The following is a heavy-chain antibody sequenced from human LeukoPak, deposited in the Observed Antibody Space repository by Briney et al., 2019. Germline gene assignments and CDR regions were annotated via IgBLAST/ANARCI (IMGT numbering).Heavy chain of an antibody. Sequence: SETLSLTCTVSGGSISSYYWSWIRQPPGEGLEWIAYISDIGSINYNPSLKSRVTISVDTSKNQFSLKLSSVTAADTAVYYCARSLGYSYGCFDYWGQGTLVTVSS. CDR2: ISDIGSI. CDR1: GGSISSYY. CDR3: ARSLGYSYGCFDY. V-gene: IGHV4-59*01. D-gene: IGHD5-18*01. J-gene: IGHJ4*02.